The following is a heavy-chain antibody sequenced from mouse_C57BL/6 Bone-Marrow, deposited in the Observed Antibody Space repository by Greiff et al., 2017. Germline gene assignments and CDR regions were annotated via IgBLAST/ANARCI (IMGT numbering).Heavy chain of an antibody. CDR2: IYPGSGNT. D-gene: IGHD1-1*01. Sequence: VQLQQSGPELVKPGASVKISCKASGYTFTDYYINWVKQRPGQGLEWIGWIYPGSGNTKYNEKFKGKATLTVDTSSSTAYMQLSSLTSEDSAVYFCARMPLLYNGSSPYAMDYWGQGTSVTVSS. V-gene: IGHV1-84*01. CDR3: ARMPLLYNGSSPYAMDY. CDR1: GYTFTDYY. J-gene: IGHJ4*01.